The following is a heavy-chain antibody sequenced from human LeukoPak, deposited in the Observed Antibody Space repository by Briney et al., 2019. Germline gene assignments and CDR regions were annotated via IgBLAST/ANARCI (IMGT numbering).Heavy chain of an antibody. CDR1: GFTFSNAW. V-gene: IGHV3-15*01. J-gene: IGHJ3*02. CDR2: IQSKTDGGTT. Sequence: GGSLRLSCAASGFTFSNAWMSWVRQAPGKGLEWVGRIQSKTDGGTTDYTAPVKGRFTISRDDSKNTLYLQMNSLKTEDTAVYYCVWLWANSSNIWGQGTMVTVSS. D-gene: IGHD2-8*02. CDR3: VWLWANSSNI.